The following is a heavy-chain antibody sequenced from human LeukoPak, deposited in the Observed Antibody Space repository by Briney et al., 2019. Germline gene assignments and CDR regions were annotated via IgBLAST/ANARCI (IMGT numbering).Heavy chain of an antibody. D-gene: IGHD3-10*01. V-gene: IGHV3-48*03. Sequence: GGSLRLSCAASGFTFSSYEMNWVRQAPGKGLEWVSYISSSGSTIYYADSVKGRFTISRDNAKNSLYLQMNSLRAEDTAVYYCAGSPVLLWFRELTKVDYWGQGTLVTVSS. CDR1: GFTFSSYE. CDR2: ISSSGSTI. CDR3: AGSPVLLWFRELTKVDY. J-gene: IGHJ4*02.